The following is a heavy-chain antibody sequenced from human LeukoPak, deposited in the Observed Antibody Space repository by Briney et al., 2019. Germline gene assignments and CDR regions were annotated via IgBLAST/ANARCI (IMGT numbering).Heavy chain of an antibody. CDR1: GFTFSSYG. D-gene: IGHD6-13*01. Sequence: GGSLRLSCSASGFTFSSYGMHWVRQAPGKGLEWVAVISNDGSNKYYADSVKGRFTISRDNSKNTLYLQMNSLRAEDTAVYYCASSIAAAATRPPSLDYWGQGTLVTVSS. CDR2: ISNDGSNK. V-gene: IGHV3-30*03. CDR3: ASSIAAAATRPPSLDY. J-gene: IGHJ4*02.